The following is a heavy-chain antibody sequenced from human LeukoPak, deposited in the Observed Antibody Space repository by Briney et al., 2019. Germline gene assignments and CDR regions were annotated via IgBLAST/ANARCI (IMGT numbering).Heavy chain of an antibody. CDR1: GYTFTGYY. CDR3: ARGTVAGRTFFDY. Sequence: ASVKVSCKASGYTFTGYYMHWVRQAPGQGLEWMGWINPNSGGTNYAQKFQGWVTMTRDTSISTACMELSRLRSDDTAVYYCARGTVAGRTFFDYWGQGTLVTVSS. J-gene: IGHJ4*02. CDR2: INPNSGGT. V-gene: IGHV1-2*04. D-gene: IGHD6-19*01.